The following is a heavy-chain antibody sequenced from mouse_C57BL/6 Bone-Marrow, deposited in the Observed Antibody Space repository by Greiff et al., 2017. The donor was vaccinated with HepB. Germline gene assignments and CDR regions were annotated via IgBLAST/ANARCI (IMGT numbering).Heavy chain of an antibody. CDR3: ARGVVTTSYDYAMDY. J-gene: IGHJ4*01. V-gene: IGHV1-52*01. CDR2: IDPSDSET. D-gene: IGHD2-5*01. CDR1: GYTFTSYW. Sequence: VQLQQPGAELVRPGSSVKLSCKASGYTFTSYWMHWVKQRPIQGLEWIGNIDPSDSETHYNQKFKDKATLTVDKSSSTAYMQLSSLTSEDSAVYYCARGVVTTSYDYAMDYWGQGTSVTVSS.